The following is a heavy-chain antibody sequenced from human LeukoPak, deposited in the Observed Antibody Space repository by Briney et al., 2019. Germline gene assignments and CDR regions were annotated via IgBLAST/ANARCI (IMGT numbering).Heavy chain of an antibody. V-gene: IGHV4-59*08. D-gene: IGHD4-17*01. CDR3: ARLRRGDYMPDVFDI. Sequence: SETLSLTCTVSGDSIRSYYWSWIRQPAGKGLEWIGYINYSGSTSYNPSLKSRVTISVDTSKNQFSLKLSSVTAADTAVYYCARLRRGDYMPDVFDIWGQGTMVTVSS. CDR1: GDSIRSYY. J-gene: IGHJ3*02. CDR2: INYSGST.